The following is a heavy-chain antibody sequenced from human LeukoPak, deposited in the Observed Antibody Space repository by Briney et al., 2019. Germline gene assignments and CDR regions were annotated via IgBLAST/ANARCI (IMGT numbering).Heavy chain of an antibody. CDR2: ISSSTSYI. Sequence: GGSLRLSCAASGFTFNNYWMNWVRQAPGKGLEWVSSISSSTSYIYYADSVKGRFTISRDNAKNSLYLQMNSLRAEDTAAYYCARAGGSYYFDYWGQGTLVTVSS. D-gene: IGHD1-26*01. J-gene: IGHJ4*02. CDR1: GFTFNNYW. V-gene: IGHV3-21*01. CDR3: ARAGGSYYFDY.